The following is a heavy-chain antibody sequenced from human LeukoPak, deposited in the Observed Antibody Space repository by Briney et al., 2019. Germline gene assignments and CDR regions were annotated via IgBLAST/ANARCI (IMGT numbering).Heavy chain of an antibody. CDR2: ISSSGRTM. Sequence: PGGSLRLSCEASGFIFSSYEMNWVRQAPGKGLEWVSFISSSGRTMYYADSVKGRFTVSRDNAKNSVSLQMNSLRAEDTAVYYCARDLWYSGSRAPPRAFDIWGQGTMVTVPS. V-gene: IGHV3-48*03. J-gene: IGHJ3*02. CDR1: GFIFSSYE. D-gene: IGHD1-26*01. CDR3: ARDLWYSGSRAPPRAFDI.